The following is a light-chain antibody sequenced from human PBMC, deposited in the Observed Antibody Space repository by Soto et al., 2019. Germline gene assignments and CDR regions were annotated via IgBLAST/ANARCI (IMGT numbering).Light chain of an antibody. Sequence: QLVLTQSPSASASLGALVKLTCTLSSGHSSYAIAWHQKQPGKGPRYLMDLNNDGSHTKGDGIPDRFSGSSSGAERYLIISSLQSEDEADYYCQTWGTGFQVFGGGTKVTVL. J-gene: IGLJ2*01. CDR1: SGHSSYA. V-gene: IGLV4-69*01. CDR2: LNNDGSH. CDR3: QTWGTGFQV.